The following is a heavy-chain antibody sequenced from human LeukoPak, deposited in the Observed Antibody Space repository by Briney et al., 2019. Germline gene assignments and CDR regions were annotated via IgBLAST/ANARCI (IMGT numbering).Heavy chain of an antibody. J-gene: IGHJ3*02. CDR1: GFTFSDYY. V-gene: IGHV3-11*01. CDR2: ISSSGSTI. D-gene: IGHD5-18*01. CDR3: AREPDTARAFDI. Sequence: GGSLRLSCAASGFTFSDYYLSWIRQAPGKGLEWASYISSSGSTIYYADSVKGRFTISRDNAKNSLYLQMNSLRAEDTAVYYCAREPDTARAFDIWGQGTMVTVSS.